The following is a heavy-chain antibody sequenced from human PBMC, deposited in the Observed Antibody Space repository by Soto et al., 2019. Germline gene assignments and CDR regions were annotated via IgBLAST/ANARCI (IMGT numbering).Heavy chain of an antibody. V-gene: IGHV3-23*01. CDR2: ISGSGGST. J-gene: IGHJ4*02. CDR3: AKDLKRVGSSNPFDY. D-gene: IGHD6-6*01. CDR1: GFTFSSYA. Sequence: PGGSLRLSCAASGFTFSSYAMSWVRQAPGKGLEWVSAISGSGGSTYYADSVKGRFTISRDNSKNTLYLQMNSLRAEDTAVYYCAKDLKRVGSSNPFDYWGQGTLVTVSS.